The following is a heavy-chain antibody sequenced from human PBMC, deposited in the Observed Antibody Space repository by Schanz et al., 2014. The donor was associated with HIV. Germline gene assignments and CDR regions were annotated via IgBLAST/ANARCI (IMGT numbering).Heavy chain of an antibody. J-gene: IGHJ6*02. D-gene: IGHD2-21*02. CDR1: GGHFASFG. V-gene: IGHV1-18*01. Sequence: QVELVQSGPEVKKPGSSVKVSCKASGGHFASFGVSWVRQAPGQGLEWMGWISPYNGYTDYAQKLQGRVTLTTDTSTTTAYMDLRSLRSDDTAVYHCARRESDGALDVWGPGTTVIVSS. CDR3: ARRESDGALDV. CDR2: ISPYNGYT.